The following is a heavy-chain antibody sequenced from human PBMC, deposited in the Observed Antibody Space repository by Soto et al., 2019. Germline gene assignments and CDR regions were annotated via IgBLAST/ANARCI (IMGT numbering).Heavy chain of an antibody. J-gene: IGHJ6*02. Sequence: KPSETLSLTCTFSCGSIISYYWSWIRQPAGKGLEWIGRIYTSGSTNYNPSLKSRVTMSVDTSKNQFSLKLSSVTAADTAVYYCARDSFWNIWDYDFWSGYYRDYYYGMDVWGQGTTVTVSS. CDR2: IYTSGST. CDR1: CGSIISYY. V-gene: IGHV4-4*07. D-gene: IGHD3-3*01. CDR3: ARDSFWNIWDYDFWSGYYRDYYYGMDV.